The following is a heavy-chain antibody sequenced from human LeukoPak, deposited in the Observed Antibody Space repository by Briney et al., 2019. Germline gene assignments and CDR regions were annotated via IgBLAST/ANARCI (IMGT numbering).Heavy chain of an antibody. CDR2: IYYSGST. Sequence: SETLSLTCTVSGGSISSYYWSWIRQPPGKGLEWIGYIYYSGSTNYNPSLKSRVTISVDTSKNQFSLKLSSVTAADTAVYYCASDYYDSSGYYYVIGYWGQGTLVTVSS. CDR1: GGSISSYY. D-gene: IGHD3-22*01. CDR3: ASDYYDSSGYYYVIGY. J-gene: IGHJ4*02. V-gene: IGHV4-59*01.